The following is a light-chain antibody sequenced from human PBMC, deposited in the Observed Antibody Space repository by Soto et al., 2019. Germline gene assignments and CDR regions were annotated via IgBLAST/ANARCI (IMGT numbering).Light chain of an antibody. CDR3: SSYTSSSTVGV. CDR2: EVS. J-gene: IGLJ1*01. V-gene: IGLV2-14*01. Sequence: QSALTQPASVSGSPGQSITVSCTGTSSDIGAYDYVSWYQQHPGKAPKVIISEVSKRPSGVSHRFSGSKSGNTASLTISGLQAEDEADYYCSSYTSSSTVGVFGPGTKLTVL. CDR1: SSDIGAYDY.